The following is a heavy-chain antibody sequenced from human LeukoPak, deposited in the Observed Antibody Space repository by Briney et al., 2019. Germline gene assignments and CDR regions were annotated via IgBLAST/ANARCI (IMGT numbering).Heavy chain of an antibody. Sequence: GGSLRLSCAASGFTFSSYAMSWVRQAPGKGLEWVSSISGSGGSTYYADSVKGRFTISRDNSKNTLYLQMNSLRAEDTAVYYCAKVPTAMDANDYWGQGTLVTVSS. CDR3: AKVPTAMDANDY. D-gene: IGHD5-18*01. CDR2: ISGSGGST. J-gene: IGHJ4*02. CDR1: GFTFSSYA. V-gene: IGHV3-23*01.